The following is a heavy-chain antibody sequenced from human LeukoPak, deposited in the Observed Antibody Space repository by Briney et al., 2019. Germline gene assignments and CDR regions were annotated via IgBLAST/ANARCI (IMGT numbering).Heavy chain of an antibody. V-gene: IGHV1-18*01. J-gene: IGHJ4*02. CDR3: ARAPITMVRGVIITRFDY. Sequence: GASVKVSCKASGYTFTSYGISWVRQAPGQGLEWMGWISAYNGNTNYAQKLQGRVTMTTDTSTSTAYMELRSLRSDDTAVYYCARAPITMVRGVIITRFDYWGQGTLVTVSS. D-gene: IGHD3-10*01. CDR1: GYTFTSYG. CDR2: ISAYNGNT.